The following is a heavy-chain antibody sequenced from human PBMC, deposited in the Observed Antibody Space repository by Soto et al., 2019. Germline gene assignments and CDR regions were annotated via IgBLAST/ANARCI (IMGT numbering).Heavy chain of an antibody. CDR3: ATAGNYRFDN. D-gene: IGHD1-1*01. CDR1: GFTFSSYA. J-gene: IGHJ4*02. Sequence: PGGSLRLSCAASGFTFSSYAMSWFRQAPGKGLEWVSAISGSGGSTYYADSVKGRFTISRDNSKNTLYLQMNILRVEDTAVYFCATAGNYRFDNWGLGTLVTVSS. CDR2: ISGSGGST. V-gene: IGHV3-23*01.